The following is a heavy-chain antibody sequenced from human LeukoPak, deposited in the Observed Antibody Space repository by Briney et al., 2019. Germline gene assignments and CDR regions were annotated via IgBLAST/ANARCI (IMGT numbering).Heavy chain of an antibody. CDR2: ISAYNGNT. Sequence: ASVKVSCKASGYTFTSYGVSWVRQAPGQGLEWMGWISAYNGNTNYAQKLQGRVTMTTDTSTSTAYMELRSLRSDDTAVYYCARDYRGHYYDSSGYSHFQHWGQGTLVTVSS. CDR1: GYTFTSYG. J-gene: IGHJ1*01. D-gene: IGHD3-22*01. V-gene: IGHV1-18*01. CDR3: ARDYRGHYYDSSGYSHFQH.